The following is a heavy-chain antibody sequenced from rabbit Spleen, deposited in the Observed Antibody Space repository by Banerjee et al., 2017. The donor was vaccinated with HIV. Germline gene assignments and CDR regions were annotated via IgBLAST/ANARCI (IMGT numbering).Heavy chain of an antibody. CDR3: ARYDGGGSWDFNL. D-gene: IGHD8-1*01. J-gene: IGHJ4*01. Sequence: EESGGDLVKPEGSLTLTCTASGFSFSSSYWICWVRQAPGKGLEWIACINVGSSGSTYYASWAKGRFTISKTSSTTVTLQMTSLTAADTATYFCARYDGGGSWDFNLWGPGTLVTVS. CDR2: INVGSSGST. CDR1: GFSFSSSYW. V-gene: IGHV1S45*01.